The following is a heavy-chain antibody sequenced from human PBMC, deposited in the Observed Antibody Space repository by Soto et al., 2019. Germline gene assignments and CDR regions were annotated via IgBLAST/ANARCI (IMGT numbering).Heavy chain of an antibody. CDR1: GFTLGTYV. Sequence: EVQLLESGGGLVQPGGSLRLSCAASGFTLGTYVMTWVRQAPGKGLEWVSAISGRGGSTKYADPVKGRFTISRDNTKNTLYLQMNSLRVEDTAVYYCAKDRKGSYCSGGTCYSFDYWGQGTLVTVPS. CDR2: ISGRGGST. D-gene: IGHD2-15*01. V-gene: IGHV3-23*01. J-gene: IGHJ4*02. CDR3: AKDRKGSYCSGGTCYSFDY.